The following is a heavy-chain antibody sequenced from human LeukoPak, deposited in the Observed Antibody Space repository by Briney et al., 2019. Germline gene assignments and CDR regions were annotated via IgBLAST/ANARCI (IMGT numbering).Heavy chain of an antibody. D-gene: IGHD3-9*01. CDR1: GGYFSGFY. V-gene: IGHV4-34*01. CDR3: AKGKAGHYHSVTDEYYYYMDV. CDR2: ISYSGTT. J-gene: IGHJ6*03. Sequence: SETLSLTCVVDGGYFSGFYWTWVRQAPGKGLEWIGKISYSGTTKYNPSLKSRVTIEVDTSKKQISLNLSSMTAADTAVYYCAKGKAGHYHSVTDEYYYYMDVWGKGTTVIVSS.